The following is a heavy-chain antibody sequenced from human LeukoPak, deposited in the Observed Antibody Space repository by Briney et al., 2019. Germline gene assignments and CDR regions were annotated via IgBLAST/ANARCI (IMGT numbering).Heavy chain of an antibody. CDR1: GFTFSSYE. CDR2: ISSSGSPI. V-gene: IGHV3-48*03. CDR3: ARDSADSGWLDY. Sequence: GGSLRLSCAAPGFTFSSYEMNWVRQAPGKGLEWVSYISSSGSPIYYADSVKGRFTISRDNVKNSLHLQMNNLRAEDTAVYYCARDSADSGWLDYWGQGTLVTVSS. D-gene: IGHD6-19*01. J-gene: IGHJ4*02.